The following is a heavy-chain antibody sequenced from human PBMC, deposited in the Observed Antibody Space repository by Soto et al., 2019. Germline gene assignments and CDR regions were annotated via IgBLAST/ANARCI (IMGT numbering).Heavy chain of an antibody. J-gene: IGHJ4*02. CDR3: ARATHGSGSYYSYFDY. CDR1: GGTFSSYA. D-gene: IGHD3-10*01. CDR2: IIPIFGTA. V-gene: IGHV1-69*13. Sequence: ASVKVSCKASGGTFSSYAISWVRQAPGQGLEWMGGIIPIFGTANYAQKFQGRVTITADESTSTAYMELSSLRSEDTAVYYCARATHGSGSYYSYFDYWGQGTLVTVSS.